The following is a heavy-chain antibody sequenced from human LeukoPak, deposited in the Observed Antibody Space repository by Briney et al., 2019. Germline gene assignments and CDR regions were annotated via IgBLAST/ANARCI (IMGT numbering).Heavy chain of an antibody. J-gene: IGHJ1*01. Sequence: GGSLRLSCAASGFTFSDYYMSWIRQAPGKGLEWVSYISTGSSYTNYADSVKGRFTISRDNAKNSLYLQMNSLRAEDTAVYYCARDGSSPQYFQHWGQGTVVTVSS. D-gene: IGHD1-1*01. V-gene: IGHV3-11*05. CDR3: ARDGSSPQYFQH. CDR2: ISTGSSYT. CDR1: GFTFSDYY.